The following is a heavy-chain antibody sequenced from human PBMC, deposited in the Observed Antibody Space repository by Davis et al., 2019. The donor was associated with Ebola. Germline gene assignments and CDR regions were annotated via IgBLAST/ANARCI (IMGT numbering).Heavy chain of an antibody. Sequence: ASVKVSCKASGYIFTSYAMHWVRQAPGQRLEWMGWINAGNGDTKYSQKFRGRVTITRDTSASTSYMELSSLRSEDTAVYYCARSRVSPRDTVAGTMDYWGQGTLVTVSS. J-gene: IGHJ4*02. V-gene: IGHV1-3*01. D-gene: IGHD6-19*01. CDR2: INAGNGDT. CDR1: GYIFTSYA. CDR3: ARSRVSPRDTVAGTMDY.